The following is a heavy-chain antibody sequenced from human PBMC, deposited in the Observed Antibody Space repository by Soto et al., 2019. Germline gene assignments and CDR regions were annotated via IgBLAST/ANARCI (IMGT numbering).Heavy chain of an antibody. J-gene: IGHJ4*02. CDR2: INHSGGT. V-gene: IGHV4-34*01. CDR1: GGSFSGYY. D-gene: IGHD3-10*01. CDR3: ARGYGRSFDY. Sequence: QVQLQQWGAGLLKPSETLSLTCAVYGGSFSGYYWTWIRQPPGKGLEWIGEINHSGGTNYNPSLKSRVTISVDPSKNQFSLKLSSVTAADTAVYYCARGYGRSFDYWGQGTLVTVSS.